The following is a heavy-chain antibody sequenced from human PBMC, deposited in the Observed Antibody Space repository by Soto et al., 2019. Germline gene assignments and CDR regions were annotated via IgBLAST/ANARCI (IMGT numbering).Heavy chain of an antibody. CDR1: GFTFSSCA. CDR3: ARYYDYRGGTSGGMDV. J-gene: IGHJ6*02. V-gene: IGHV3-23*01. D-gene: IGHD3-16*01. Sequence: PGGSLRLSCAASGFTFSSCAMGWVRQAPGKGLEWVSDIIDSGDSTYYADSVKGRFTISRDTSKNMLYLQMNSLRAEDTALYYCARYYDYRGGTSGGMDVWGQGTTVTVSS. CDR2: IIDSGDST.